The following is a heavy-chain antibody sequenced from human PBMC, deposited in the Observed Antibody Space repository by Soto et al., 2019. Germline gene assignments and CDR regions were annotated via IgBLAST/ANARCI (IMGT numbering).Heavy chain of an antibody. Sequence: QVQLVQSGAEVKKPGASVKVSCKASGYTFTSYDINWVRQATGQGLEWMGWMNPNSGNTGYAQKFQGRVTMTRNTSISTAYMELSSLRYEDTAVYYCATIRRYYDILTDDWGQGTLVTVSS. CDR1: GYTFTSYD. V-gene: IGHV1-8*01. CDR2: MNPNSGNT. J-gene: IGHJ4*02. D-gene: IGHD3-9*01. CDR3: ATIRRYYDILTDD.